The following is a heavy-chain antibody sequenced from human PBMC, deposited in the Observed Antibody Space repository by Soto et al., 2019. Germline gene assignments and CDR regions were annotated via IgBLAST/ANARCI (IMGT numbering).Heavy chain of an antibody. V-gene: IGHV3-23*01. CDR1: GFTLSSYR. Sequence: GGSLRLSCASSGFTLSSYRMNWVHQAPGKGLEWVSRISYSGGNTYYADSVKGRFTISRDNSKNTLYLQMNSLRAEDTAVYYCAKGARWDYYDSTGYYNFWGQGTLVTVSS. CDR3: AKGARWDYYDSTGYYNF. CDR2: ISYSGGNT. J-gene: IGHJ4*02. D-gene: IGHD3-22*01.